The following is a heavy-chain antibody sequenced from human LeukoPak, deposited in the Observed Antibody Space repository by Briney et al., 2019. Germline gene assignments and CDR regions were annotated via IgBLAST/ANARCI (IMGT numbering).Heavy chain of an antibody. CDR1: GGTFSSYA. V-gene: IGHV1-69*05. CDR3: ARPNDILTGYYNGYAFYI. J-gene: IGHJ3*02. Sequence: SVKVSCKASGGTFSSYAISWVRQAPGQGLEWMGRIIPIFGTANYAQKFQGRVTITTDESTSTAYMELSSLRSEDTAVYYCARPNDILTGYYNGYAFYIWGQGTMVTVSS. CDR2: IIPIFGTA. D-gene: IGHD3-9*01.